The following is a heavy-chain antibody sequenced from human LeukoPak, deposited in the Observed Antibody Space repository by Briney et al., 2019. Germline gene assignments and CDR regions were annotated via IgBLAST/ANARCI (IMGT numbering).Heavy chain of an antibody. CDR3: ALLAVASDFDY. CDR1: GFTFSCYE. J-gene: IGHJ4*02. V-gene: IGHV3-48*03. CDR2: IGSSGRTR. Sequence: GGSLRLSCAVSGFTFSCYEISWVRQAPGKGLEWVSNIGSSGRTRYYADSVKGRFSISRDNAKNSLYLQMNSLRVEDTGVYYCALLAVASDFDYWGQGALVTVSS. D-gene: IGHD6-19*01.